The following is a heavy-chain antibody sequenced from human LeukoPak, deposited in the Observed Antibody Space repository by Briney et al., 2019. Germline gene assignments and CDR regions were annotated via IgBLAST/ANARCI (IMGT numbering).Heavy chain of an antibody. Sequence: ASVKVSCKASGYTFTSYYMHWVRQAPGQGLEWMGWINPNSGGTNYAQKFQGRVTMTRDTSISTAYMELSRLRSDDTAVYYCAREVVTAHSFDPWGQGTLVTVSS. V-gene: IGHV1-2*02. J-gene: IGHJ5*02. D-gene: IGHD2-21*02. CDR1: GYTFTSYY. CDR3: AREVVTAHSFDP. CDR2: INPNSGGT.